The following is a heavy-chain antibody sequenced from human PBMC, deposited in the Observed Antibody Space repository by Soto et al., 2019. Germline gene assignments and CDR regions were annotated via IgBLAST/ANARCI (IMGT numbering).Heavy chain of an antibody. CDR3: ARGGEGYNFGAVY. V-gene: IGHV3-15*01. Sequence: GGSLRLSCAASGFTFSNAWMSWVRQAPGKGLEWVGRIKSKTDGGTTDYAAPVKGRFTISRDDSKNTLYLQMNSLKTDDTAVYYCARGGEGYNFGAVYWGQRTPVTVSS. J-gene: IGHJ4*02. D-gene: IGHD5-12*01. CDR2: IKSKTDGGTT. CDR1: GFTFSNAW.